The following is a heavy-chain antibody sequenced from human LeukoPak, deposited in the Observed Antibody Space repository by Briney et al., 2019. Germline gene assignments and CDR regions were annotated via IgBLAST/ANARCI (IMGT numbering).Heavy chain of an antibody. D-gene: IGHD2-21*02. CDR2: ISYDGSNK. V-gene: IGHV3-30-3*01. J-gene: IGHJ4*02. CDR1: GFTFSSYA. Sequence: GRSLRLSCAASGFTFSSYAMHWVHQAPGKGLEWVAVISYDGSNKYYADSVKGRFTISRDNSKNTLYLQMNSLRAEDTAVYYCARDDPPLGGVVVTAIPYWGQGTLVTVSS. CDR3: ARDDPPLGGVVVTAIPY.